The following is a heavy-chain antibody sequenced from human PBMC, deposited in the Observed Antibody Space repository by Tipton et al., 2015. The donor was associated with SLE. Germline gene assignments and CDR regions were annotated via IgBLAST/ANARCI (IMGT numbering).Heavy chain of an antibody. CDR2: IYYSGST. Sequence: TLSLTCTVSGGSISSGGYYWSWIRQHPGKGLEWIGDIYYSGSTYYNPSLKSRVIISVDTSKNQFSLKLSSVTAADTAVYYCARSPRGGGYYPYYFDYWGQGTLVTVSS. V-gene: IGHV4-31*03. D-gene: IGHD3-3*01. CDR1: GGSISSGGYY. J-gene: IGHJ4*02. CDR3: ARSPRGGGYYPYYFDY.